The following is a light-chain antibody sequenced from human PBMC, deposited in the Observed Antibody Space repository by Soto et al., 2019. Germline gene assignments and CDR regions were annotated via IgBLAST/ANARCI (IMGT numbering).Light chain of an antibody. CDR1: QSVSGN. V-gene: IGKV3-15*01. Sequence: EIVMTQSPATLYVSPGERATLSCRASQSVSGNLAWYQQRPGQAPRLLIYGASTRATSIPARFSSSGSGTEVTLTISSLQSEDFAVYYCQQYNNWPLTFGGGTKVEIK. CDR2: GAS. CDR3: QQYNNWPLT. J-gene: IGKJ4*01.